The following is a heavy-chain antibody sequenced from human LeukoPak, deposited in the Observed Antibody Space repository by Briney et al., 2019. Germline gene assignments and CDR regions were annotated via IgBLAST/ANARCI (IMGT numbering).Heavy chain of an antibody. Sequence: PSETLSLTCTVSGGSISSGSYYWSWIRQPAGKGLEWIGRIYTSGSTNYNPSLKSRVTISVDTSKNQFSLKLSSVTAADTAVYYCARVSATVTRFIDYWGQGTLVTVSS. D-gene: IGHD4-17*01. J-gene: IGHJ4*02. CDR2: IYTSGST. CDR3: ARVSATVTRFIDY. CDR1: GGSISSGSYY. V-gene: IGHV4-61*02.